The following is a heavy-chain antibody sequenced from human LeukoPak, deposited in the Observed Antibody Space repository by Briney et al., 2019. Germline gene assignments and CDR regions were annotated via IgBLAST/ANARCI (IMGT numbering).Heavy chain of an antibody. J-gene: IGHJ5*02. CDR1: GYTLTGYY. CDR2: INPNSGGT. Sequence: GASVKVSCKASGYTLTGYYMHWVRQAPGQGLEWMGWINPNSGGTNYAQKFQGRVTMTRDTSISTAYMELSRLRSDDTAVYYCARDGSYDFWSGLNWFDPWGQGTLVTVSS. V-gene: IGHV1-2*02. CDR3: ARDGSYDFWSGLNWFDP. D-gene: IGHD3-3*01.